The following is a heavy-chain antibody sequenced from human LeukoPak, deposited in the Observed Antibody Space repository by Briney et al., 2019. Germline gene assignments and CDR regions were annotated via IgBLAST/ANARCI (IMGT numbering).Heavy chain of an antibody. J-gene: IGHJ4*02. CDR2: ISYDGSNK. CDR3: ASTETPYYYDSNGFYPYYFDY. Sequence: PGRSLRLSCAASGFSFSNYGMHCFRQAPGKGLEWVAVISYDGSNKYYPDSVKGRFTISRDNSKNTLYLQMNSLRAEDTAVYYCASTETPYYYDSNGFYPYYFDYWGQGTLVTVSS. CDR1: GFSFSNYG. V-gene: IGHV3-30*03. D-gene: IGHD3-22*01.